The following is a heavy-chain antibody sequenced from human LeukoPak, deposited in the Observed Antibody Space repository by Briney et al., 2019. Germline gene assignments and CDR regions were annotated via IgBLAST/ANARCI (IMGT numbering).Heavy chain of an antibody. CDR1: GFTFSSYA. CDR3: AKDPVIPAATYLDY. D-gene: IGHD2-2*01. Sequence: PGGSLRLSCAASGFTFSSYAMSWVRQAPGKGLEWVSAISASGGRTYYADFVEGRFTISRDNSKNPLYLQMNSLRAEDTAVYYGAKDPVIPAATYLDYWGQGTLVTVSS. J-gene: IGHJ4*02. V-gene: IGHV3-23*01. CDR2: ISASGGRT.